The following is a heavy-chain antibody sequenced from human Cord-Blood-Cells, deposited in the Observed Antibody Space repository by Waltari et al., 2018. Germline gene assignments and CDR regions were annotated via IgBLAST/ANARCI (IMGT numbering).Heavy chain of an antibody. J-gene: IGHJ4*02. V-gene: IGHV3-23*01. Sequence: EVQLLESGGGLVQPGGSLRLSCAASGFTFSSYAMSWVRQAPGKGLEWVSAMCCSGGSTYYTYSVKGRLTISRDNSKNTLYLQRNVLRAEDTAVYYCAKKDWVYYFDYWGERTLVTVSS. CDR1: GFTFSSYA. CDR2: MCCSGGST. CDR3: AKKDWVYYFDY. D-gene: IGHD3-9*01.